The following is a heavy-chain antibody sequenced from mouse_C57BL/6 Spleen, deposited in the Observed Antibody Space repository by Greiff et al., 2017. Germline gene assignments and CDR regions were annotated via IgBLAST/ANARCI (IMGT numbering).Heavy chain of an antibody. CDR3: ARPTGPGDAMDY. CDR2: INPNNGGT. Sequence: EVMLVESGPELVKPGASVKIPCKASGYTFTDYNMDWVKQSHGKSLEWIGDINPNNGGTIYNQKFKGKATLTVDKSSSTAYMELRSLTSEDTAVYYCARPTGPGDAMDYWGQGTSVTVSS. CDR1: GYTFTDYN. J-gene: IGHJ4*01. D-gene: IGHD4-1*01. V-gene: IGHV1-18*01.